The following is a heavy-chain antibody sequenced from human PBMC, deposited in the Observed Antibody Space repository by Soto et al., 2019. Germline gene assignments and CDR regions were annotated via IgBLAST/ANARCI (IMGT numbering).Heavy chain of an antibody. CDR1: GFTFSDYY. Sequence: QVQLVESGGGLVKPGGSLRLSCAASGFTFSDYYMSWIRQAPGKGLEWVSYISSSGSTIYYADSVKGRFTISRDNAKNALCLQMNSLRAEDTAVYYCASYSSSWYSQYYWGQGTLVTVSS. V-gene: IGHV3-11*01. J-gene: IGHJ4*02. CDR3: ASYSSSWYSQYY. CDR2: ISSSGSTI. D-gene: IGHD6-13*01.